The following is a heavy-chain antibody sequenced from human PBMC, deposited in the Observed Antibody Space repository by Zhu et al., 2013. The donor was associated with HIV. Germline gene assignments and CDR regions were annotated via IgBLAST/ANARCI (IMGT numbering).Heavy chain of an antibody. CDR3: ARRIARGARSYGMDV. Sequence: QVQLVQSGAEVKKPGSSVKVSCKASGGTFSSYAISWVRQAPGQGLEWMGGIIPIFGTANYAQKFQGRVTITADESTSTAYMELSSLRSEDTAVYYCARRIARGARSYGMDVVGPRGPRVTVSS. V-gene: IGHV1-69*01. D-gene: IGHD2-15*01. J-gene: IGHJ6*02. CDR1: GGTFSSYA. CDR2: IIPIFGTA.